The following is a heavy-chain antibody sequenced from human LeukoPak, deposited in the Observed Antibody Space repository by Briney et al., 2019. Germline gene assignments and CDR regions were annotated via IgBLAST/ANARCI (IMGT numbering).Heavy chain of an antibody. CDR3: ARDIVIGSGSCLD. CDR2: ISENRYTT. Sequence: PGGSLRLSCAVSGFTFSSYWMHWVRQAPGKGLVWVSRISENRYTTNYADSVKGRFTISRDNAKNTVYLQMNSLRVEDTAVYYCARDIVIGSGSCLDWGQGTLVTVSS. J-gene: IGHJ4*02. D-gene: IGHD3-10*01. V-gene: IGHV3-74*01. CDR1: GFTFSSYW.